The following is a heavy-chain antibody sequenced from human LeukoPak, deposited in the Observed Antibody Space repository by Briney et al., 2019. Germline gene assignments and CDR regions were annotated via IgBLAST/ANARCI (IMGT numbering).Heavy chain of an antibody. Sequence: SETLSLTCTVSGGSISSGSYFWSWIRQPAGKGLEWIGRIYTSGSTNYNPSLKSRVTISVDTSKNQFSLKLSSVTAADTAVYYCARVSRSTWGQGTLVTVSS. CDR3: ARVSRST. D-gene: IGHD3-10*01. J-gene: IGHJ5*02. CDR1: GGSISSGSYF. CDR2: IYTSGST. V-gene: IGHV4-61*02.